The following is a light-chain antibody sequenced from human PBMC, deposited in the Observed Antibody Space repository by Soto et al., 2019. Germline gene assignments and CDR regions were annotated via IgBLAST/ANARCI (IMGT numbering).Light chain of an antibody. Sequence: DIQMTQSPSTLSASVGDRVTITCRASQSISSWLAWYQKKPGKAPNLLIYKTSSLESGVPSRFSGSGSGTEFTLTVNSLQPDDVATYYCQQYDSYPLSFGGGTKVEIK. CDR2: KTS. CDR3: QQYDSYPLS. J-gene: IGKJ4*01. V-gene: IGKV1-5*03. CDR1: QSISSW.